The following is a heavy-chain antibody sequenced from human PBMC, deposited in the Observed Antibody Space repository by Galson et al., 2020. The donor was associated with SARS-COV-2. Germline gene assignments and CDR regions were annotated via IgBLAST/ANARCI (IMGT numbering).Heavy chain of an antibody. J-gene: IGHJ6*02. CDR1: GRSISSSPYY. D-gene: IGHD3-9*01. CDR2: IRRVGRT. V-gene: IGHV4-39*01. Sequence: SDTLSLTCPVSGRSISSSPYYWVLLRQPPPKGREWIGRIRRVGRTYYNPSLKSRVTISVDTSKNQFSLKLSSVTAADTAVYYCARQGDSLTGYQEDYYGMDVWGQGTTVTVSS. CDR3: ARQGDSLTGYQEDYYGMDV.